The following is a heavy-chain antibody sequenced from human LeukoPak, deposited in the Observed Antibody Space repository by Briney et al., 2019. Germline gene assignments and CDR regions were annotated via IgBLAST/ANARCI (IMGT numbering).Heavy chain of an antibody. CDR1: GYTFTSYY. CDR2: INPSGGST. CDR3: ASRLAAAGKIAVDY. J-gene: IGHJ4*02. V-gene: IGHV1-46*01. D-gene: IGHD6-13*01. Sequence: ASVKVPCKASGYTFTSYYMHWVRQAPGQGLEWMGIINPSGGSTSYAQKFQGRVTMTRDTSTSTVYMELSSLRSEDTAMYYCASRLAAAGKIAVDYWGQGTLVTVSS.